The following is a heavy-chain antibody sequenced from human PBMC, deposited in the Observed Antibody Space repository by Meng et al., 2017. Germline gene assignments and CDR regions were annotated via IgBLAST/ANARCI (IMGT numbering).Heavy chain of an antibody. CDR2: IYYSGST. J-gene: IGHJ6*02. CDR1: GGSISSGGYY. CDR3: ARAGAVRGYSDGSGCSRHSSYGMGV. Sequence: SETLSLTCTVSGGSISSGGYYWSWIRQHPGKGLEWIGYIYYSGSTYYNPSLKSRVTISVDTSKNQFSLKLSSVTAADTAVYYRARAGAVRGYSDGSGCSRHSSYGMGVWGQGTPVTVSS. D-gene: IGHD3-22*01. V-gene: IGHV4-31*03.